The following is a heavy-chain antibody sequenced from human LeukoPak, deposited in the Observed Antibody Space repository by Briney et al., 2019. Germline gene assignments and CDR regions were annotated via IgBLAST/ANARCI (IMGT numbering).Heavy chain of an antibody. CDR1: GFTFDDYA. J-gene: IGHJ6*02. D-gene: IGHD1-20*01. CDR3: AKDITGSDYYYYYGMDV. Sequence: GGSLRLSCAASGFTFDDYAMHWVRQAPGKGLEWVSGISWNSGSIGYADSVKGRFTISRDNAKNSLYLQMNSLRAEDTALYYCAKDITGSDYYYYYGMDVWGQGTTVTVSS. CDR2: ISWNSGSI. V-gene: IGHV3-9*01.